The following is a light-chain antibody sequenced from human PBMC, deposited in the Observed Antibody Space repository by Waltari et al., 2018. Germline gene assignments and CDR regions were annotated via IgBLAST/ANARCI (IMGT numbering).Light chain of an antibody. CDR2: GVT. CDR1: SSDIGTYNY. CDR3: CSYARSRTLL. Sequence: QSVLTQPASVSGSPGQSTTISCTGTSSDIGTYNYVSLYQPYPGKAPQLMLHGVTNRPSGVSDRFSGSKSGHTASLRISGLQAEDEAVYYCCSYARSRTLLFGGGTELTVL. V-gene: IGLV2-23*01. J-gene: IGLJ3*02.